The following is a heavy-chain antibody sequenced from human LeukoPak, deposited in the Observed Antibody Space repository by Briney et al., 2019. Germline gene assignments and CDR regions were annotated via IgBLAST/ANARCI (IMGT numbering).Heavy chain of an antibody. CDR2: IYPGDSDT. CDR3: ARRKYYYDSSGYIYYFDY. V-gene: IGHV5-51*01. Sequence: GESLKISCKGSGYSFTSYWIGWVRQMPGKGLEWMGIIYPGDSDTRYSPSFQGQVTISADKSISTAYLQWSSLKASDTAMYYCARRKYYYDSSGYIYYFDYWGQGTLVTVSS. J-gene: IGHJ4*02. D-gene: IGHD3-22*01. CDR1: GYSFTSYW.